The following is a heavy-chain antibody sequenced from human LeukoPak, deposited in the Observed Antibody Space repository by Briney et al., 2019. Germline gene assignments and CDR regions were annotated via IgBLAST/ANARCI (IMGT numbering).Heavy chain of an antibody. CDR3: AKEIVRGGAFDI. V-gene: IGHV3-23*01. CDR1: GFTFSSYG. D-gene: IGHD2/OR15-2a*01. J-gene: IGHJ3*02. Sequence: GGSLRLSCAASGFTFSSYGMTRVRQAPGEGLEWVSSISGTGGGIYYADSVKGRFTISRDNFQNTLYLHMNNLKVEDTAIYYCAKEIVRGGAFDIWGQGTVVTVSS. CDR2: ISGTGGGI.